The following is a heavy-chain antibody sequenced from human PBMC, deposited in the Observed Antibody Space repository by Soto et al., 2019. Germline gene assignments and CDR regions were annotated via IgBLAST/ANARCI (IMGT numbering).Heavy chain of an antibody. Sequence: QMQLVQSGPEVKKPGTSVKVSCKASGFTFTSSAVQWVRQARGQRLEWIGWIVVGSGNTNYAQKFQERVTITRDMSTSTAYMELSSLRSEDTAMYYCAADGVVGATTVGYYYGMDVWGQGTTVTVSS. J-gene: IGHJ6*02. D-gene: IGHD1-26*01. CDR2: IVVGSGNT. CDR1: GFTFTSSA. CDR3: AADGVVGATTVGYYYGMDV. V-gene: IGHV1-58*01.